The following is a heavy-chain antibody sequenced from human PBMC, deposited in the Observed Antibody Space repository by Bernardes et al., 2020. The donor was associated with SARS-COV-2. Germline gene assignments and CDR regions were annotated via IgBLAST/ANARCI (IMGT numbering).Heavy chain of an antibody. Sequence: GGSLRLSCAASGFTFSNHDFNWVRQVTGKGLEWVSHISGGGNNPFYADSVKGRFTVSRDNAKNSLFLQMNSVGAGDTAVYYCLREVDYHSSVFGFDYWGQGIPLTVSS. J-gene: IGHJ4*02. CDR3: LREVDYHSSVFGFDY. D-gene: IGHD3-22*01. V-gene: IGHV3-13*05. CDR1: GFTFSNHD. CDR2: ISGGGNNP.